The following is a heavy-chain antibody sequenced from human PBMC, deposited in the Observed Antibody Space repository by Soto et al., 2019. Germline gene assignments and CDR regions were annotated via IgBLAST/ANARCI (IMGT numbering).Heavy chain of an antibody. CDR2: IIPMYNSP. CDR3: ARGTRDCSSSSCHSPQGYFRHDMDV. J-gene: IGHJ6*02. D-gene: IGHD2-2*01. Sequence: QVQLVQSGAEVQKPGSSVKVSCKASGGTFTSYAISWVRQAPGQGLEWMGGIIPMYNSPTYAQKFRGRLNNTADASKRTAYMDLGSLRPEDSAEYYCARGTRDCSSSSCHSPQGYFRHDMDVWGPGTTVTVSS. CDR1: GGTFTSYA. V-gene: IGHV1-69*01.